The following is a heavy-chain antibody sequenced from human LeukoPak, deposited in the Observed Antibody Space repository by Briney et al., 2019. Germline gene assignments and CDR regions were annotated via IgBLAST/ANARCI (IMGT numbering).Heavy chain of an antibody. J-gene: IGHJ5*02. D-gene: IGHD2-8*01. CDR1: GFTFSSYA. CDR3: ARDTYAT. V-gene: IGHV3-30-3*01. Sequence: GGSLRLSCAASGFTFSSYAMHWVRQAPGKGLEWVAVISYDGSNKYCADSVKGRFTISRDNSKNTLYLQMNSLRAEDTAVYYCARDTYATWGQGTLVTVSS. CDR2: ISYDGSNK.